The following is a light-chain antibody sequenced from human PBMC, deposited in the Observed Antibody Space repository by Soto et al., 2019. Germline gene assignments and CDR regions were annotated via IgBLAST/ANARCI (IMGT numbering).Light chain of an antibody. CDR3: QQYNNWPLT. CDR2: GAS. CDR1: QSVSSN. Sequence: ETVMTQSACTLSVSLGERATLSWGASQSVSSNYLAWYQQKPGQAPRLVIYGASTRATGIPARFSGSGSGTEFNLTISSLQSEDFAVYYCQQYNNWPLTFGQGTKVDIK. V-gene: IGKV3-15*01. J-gene: IGKJ1*01.